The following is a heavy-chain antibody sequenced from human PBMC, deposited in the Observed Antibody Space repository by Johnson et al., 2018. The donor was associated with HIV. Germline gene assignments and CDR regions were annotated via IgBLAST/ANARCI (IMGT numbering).Heavy chain of an antibody. CDR3: ARVVGYKYGSAGDNDAFDI. D-gene: IGHD5-18*01. CDR2: ITWNGGST. CDR1: GFTFDDYG. Sequence: VQLVESGGGVVRPGGSLRLSCAASGFTFDDYGMSWVRQAPGKGLEWVSGITWNGGSTGYADSVKGRFTISRYNAKNSLYLQMNSLRAEETALYYCARVVGYKYGSAGDNDAFDIWGQGTMVTVSS. V-gene: IGHV3-20*04. J-gene: IGHJ3*02.